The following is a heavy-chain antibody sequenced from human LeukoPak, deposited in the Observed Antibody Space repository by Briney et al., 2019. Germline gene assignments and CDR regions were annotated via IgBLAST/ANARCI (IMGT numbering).Heavy chain of an antibody. CDR1: GFTFSSYW. J-gene: IGHJ5*02. CDR3: ARDDCSSISCYHNWFDP. D-gene: IGHD2-2*01. V-gene: IGHV3-7*01. CDR2: IKQDGSEK. Sequence: GGSLRLSCAASGFTFSSYWMSWVRQAPGKGLEWVANIKQDGSEKYYVDSVKGRFTISRDNAKNSLYLQMNSLRDEDTAVYYCARDDCSSISCYHNWFDPWGQGTLVTVSS.